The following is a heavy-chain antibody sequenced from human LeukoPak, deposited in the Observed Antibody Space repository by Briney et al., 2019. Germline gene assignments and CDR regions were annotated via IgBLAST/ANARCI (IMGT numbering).Heavy chain of an antibody. CDR2: INHSGST. V-gene: IGHV4-34*01. CDR1: GGPFSGYY. J-gene: IGHJ4*02. D-gene: IGHD3-16*02. Sequence: SETLSLTCAVYGGPFSGYYWSWIRQPPGKGLEWIGEINHSGSTNYNPSLKSRVIISVDTSKNQFSLKLSSVTAADTAVYYCARGRMITFGGVIVIGDFDYWGQGTLVTVSS. CDR3: ARGRMITFGGVIVIGDFDY.